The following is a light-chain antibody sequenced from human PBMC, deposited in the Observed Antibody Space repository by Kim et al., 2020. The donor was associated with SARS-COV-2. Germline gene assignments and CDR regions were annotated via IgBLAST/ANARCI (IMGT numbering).Light chain of an antibody. CDR1: AGHSSYA. CDR3: QTWGSGIGV. Sequence: ASVSLTCTLSAGHSSYAIAWHQQQPEKGPRYLMKIYSDGSHTKGDAIPDRFSGSASGAERSLTISSLQSEDEADYYCQTWGSGIGVFGGGTQLTVL. CDR2: IYSDGSH. V-gene: IGLV4-69*01. J-gene: IGLJ3*02.